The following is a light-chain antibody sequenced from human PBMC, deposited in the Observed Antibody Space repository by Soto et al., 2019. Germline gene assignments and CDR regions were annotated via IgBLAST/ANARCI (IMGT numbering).Light chain of an antibody. J-gene: IGKJ3*01. CDR2: AAS. CDR3: KQGGT. V-gene: IGKV1-9*01. CDR1: QGISSY. Sequence: DIQLTQSPSFLSASVGDRVTITCRASQGISSYLAWYQQKPGKAPKLLIYAASTLQSGVPSRFSGSGSGTEFTLTMSSLQTEDFATYYCKQGGTFGPGTKVDI.